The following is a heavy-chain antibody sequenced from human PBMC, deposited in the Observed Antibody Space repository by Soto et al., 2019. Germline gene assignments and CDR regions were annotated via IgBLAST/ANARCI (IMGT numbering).Heavy chain of an antibody. CDR2: IYHSGST. CDR3: ARAGIVQVSYAMDV. D-gene: IGHD2-8*01. Sequence: SETLSLTCTVSGGSIGGDSWSWIRQSPGKGLDFIGYIYHSGSTNYNPSLKSRVTISMDTSRNQFSLRLSSVTAADTAVYYCARAGIVQVSYAMDVWGQGTTVTVSS. J-gene: IGHJ6*02. CDR1: GGSIGGDS. V-gene: IGHV4-59*01.